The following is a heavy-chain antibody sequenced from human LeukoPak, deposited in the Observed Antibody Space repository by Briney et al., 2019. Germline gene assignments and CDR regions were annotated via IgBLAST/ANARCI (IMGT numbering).Heavy chain of an antibody. CDR1: GFTFSSSD. J-gene: IGHJ4*02. CDR2: ITRSSANI. Sequence: SGGSLRLSCVASGFTFSSSDMNWIRQAPGKGLEWLSTITRSSANIYYADSVKGRFTISSDTAQDSVYPQMESLRAEDTGVYYCARDPPDYWGQGILVTVSS. V-gene: IGHV3-21*01. CDR3: ARDPPDY.